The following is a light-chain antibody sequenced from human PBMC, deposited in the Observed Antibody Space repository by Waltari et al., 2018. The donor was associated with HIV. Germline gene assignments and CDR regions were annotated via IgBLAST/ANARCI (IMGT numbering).Light chain of an antibody. CDR3: QAWDSSTNVV. Sequence: SYDLTQPPSVSVSPGQTASIPCSGDTLGDRYACWYQQRPGQSPVLVMYQDTKRPSGIPERFSGSNSGNTATLTISGTQAVDEADYYCQAWDSSTNVVFGGGTKLTVL. J-gene: IGLJ2*01. CDR1: TLGDRY. CDR2: QDT. V-gene: IGLV3-1*01.